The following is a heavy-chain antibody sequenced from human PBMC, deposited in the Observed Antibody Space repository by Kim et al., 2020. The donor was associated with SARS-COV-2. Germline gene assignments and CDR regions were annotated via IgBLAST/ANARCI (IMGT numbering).Heavy chain of an antibody. J-gene: IGHJ4*02. V-gene: IGHV4-39*01. D-gene: IGHD3-22*01. Sequence: KRRVTISVDTSKNQFSLKLSCVTAADTAVYYCARQMGITMVVVVISTHFDYWGQGTLVTVSS. CDR3: ARQMGITMVVVVISTHFDY.